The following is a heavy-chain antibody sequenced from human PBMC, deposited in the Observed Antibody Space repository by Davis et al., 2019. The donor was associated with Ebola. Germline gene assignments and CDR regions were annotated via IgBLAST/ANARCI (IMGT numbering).Heavy chain of an antibody. CDR1: GGSISSGDYY. CDR2: IYYSGST. D-gene: IGHD6-6*01. J-gene: IGHJ6*02. CDR3: AVLGGQLVPNTENYYYYGMDV. Sequence: LRLSCTVSGGSISSGDYYWSWIRQPPGKGLEWIGYIYYSGSTNYNPSLKSRVSISVDTSKNQFSLKLSSVTAADTAVYYCAVLGGQLVPNTENYYYYGMDVWGQGTTVTVSS. V-gene: IGHV4-30-4*01.